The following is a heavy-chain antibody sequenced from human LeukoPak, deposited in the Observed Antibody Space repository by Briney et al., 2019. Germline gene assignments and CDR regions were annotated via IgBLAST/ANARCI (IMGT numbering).Heavy chain of an antibody. CDR1: GYTFTSYG. V-gene: IGHV1-18*01. D-gene: IGHD3-10*01. CDR2: ISAYNGNT. Sequence: GASVKVSCKASGYTFTSYGISWVRQAPGQGLEWMGWISAYNGNTNYAQKLQGRVTMTTDTSTSTAYMELRSLRSDDTAVYYCARVLGYYGSSWFDPWGQGTPVTVSS. J-gene: IGHJ5*02. CDR3: ARVLGYYGSSWFDP.